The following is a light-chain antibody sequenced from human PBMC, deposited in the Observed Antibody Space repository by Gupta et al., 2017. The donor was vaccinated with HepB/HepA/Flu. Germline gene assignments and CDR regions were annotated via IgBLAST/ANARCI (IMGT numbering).Light chain of an antibody. CDR1: QDISNY. CDR2: DAS. Sequence: DIQMTQSPSSLSASVGDRVTITCQASQDISNYLNWYQQKPGKAPKLLIYDASNLETGVPSRFSGSGSGTDFTFTISSLQPEDIATYYCQQDDNLPMCIFGQGTKLEIK. J-gene: IGKJ2*04. V-gene: IGKV1-33*01. CDR3: QQDDNLPMCI.